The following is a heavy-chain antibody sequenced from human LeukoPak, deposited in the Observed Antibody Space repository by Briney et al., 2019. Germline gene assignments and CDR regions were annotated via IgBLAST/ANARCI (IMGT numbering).Heavy chain of an antibody. CDR2: IKQDGSEK. V-gene: IGHV3-7*05. CDR3: AREGIVVMTDPYWYFDL. CDR1: GFTFSSYW. J-gene: IGHJ2*01. D-gene: IGHD2-21*02. Sequence: GGSLRLSCAASGFTFSSYWMSWVRQAPGKGLEWVANIKQDGSEKFYVDSVKGRFTISRDNAKNSLYLQMNSLRAEDTAVYYCAREGIVVMTDPYWYFDLWGRGTLVTVSS.